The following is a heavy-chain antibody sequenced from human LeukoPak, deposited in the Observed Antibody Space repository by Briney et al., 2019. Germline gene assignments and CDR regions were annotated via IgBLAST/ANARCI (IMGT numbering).Heavy chain of an antibody. Sequence: GGSLRLSCAVSGFTFSSYWMHWVRQAPGKGLVWVSHIDRDGSRMNYADSVKGRFTISRDNGKNTLFLQMNSLRAEDAAVYYCVRGNDYGGPHYWGQGTLVTVSS. CDR3: VRGNDYGGPHY. D-gene: IGHD4-23*01. CDR1: GFTFSSYW. CDR2: IDRDGSRM. V-gene: IGHV3-74*01. J-gene: IGHJ4*02.